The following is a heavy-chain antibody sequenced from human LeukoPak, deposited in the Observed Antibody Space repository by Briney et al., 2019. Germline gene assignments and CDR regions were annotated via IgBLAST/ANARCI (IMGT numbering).Heavy chain of an antibody. J-gene: IGHJ4*02. Sequence: AGSLRLSCAASGFTFSSYSMNWVRQAPGKGLEWVSSISSSSSYIYYADSVKGRFTISRDNAKNSLYLQMNSLRAEDTAVYYCARVSIAVAGTSFDYWGQGTLVTVSS. V-gene: IGHV3-21*01. CDR2: ISSSSSYI. CDR1: GFTFSSYS. D-gene: IGHD6-19*01. CDR3: ARVSIAVAGTSFDY.